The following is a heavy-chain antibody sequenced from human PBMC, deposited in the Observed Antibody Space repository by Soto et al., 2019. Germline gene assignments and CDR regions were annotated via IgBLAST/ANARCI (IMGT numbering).Heavy chain of an antibody. Sequence: PGVSLRLSFAASGFTFSSYIMNWVRQAPGKGLEWVATINQDGNEKYYVDSVKGRFTISRDNAKKSLHLQINSLRVEDTAVYYCARRFSWGQGALVTVSS. CDR3: ARRFS. V-gene: IGHV3-7*03. CDR2: INQDGNEK. CDR1: GFTFSSYI. J-gene: IGHJ5*02.